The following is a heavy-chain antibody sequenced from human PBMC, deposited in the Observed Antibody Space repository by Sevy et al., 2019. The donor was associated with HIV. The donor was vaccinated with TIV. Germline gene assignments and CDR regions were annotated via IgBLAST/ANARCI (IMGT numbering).Heavy chain of an antibody. J-gene: IGHJ1*01. CDR3: AKDGQWLEEYLDY. D-gene: IGHD6-19*01. CDR2: IRGSGVGT. CDR1: GFTFSSYA. Sequence: GGSLRLSCAASGFTFSSYAMSWVRQAPGKGLEWVSAIRGSGVGTYYSDSVKGRFTISRDNAKNKLYLQMNSLRAEDTAVYSCAKDGQWLEEYLDYWGQGTLVTVSS. V-gene: IGHV3-23*01.